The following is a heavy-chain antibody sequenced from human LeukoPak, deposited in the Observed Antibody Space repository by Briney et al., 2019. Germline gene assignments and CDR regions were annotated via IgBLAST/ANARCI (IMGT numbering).Heavy chain of an antibody. Sequence: PGRSLRLSCAASGFTFSSYAMHWVRQAPGKGLEWVAVISYDGSNKYYADSVKGRFTISRDNSKNTLYLQMNSLRAKDTAVYYCARESPYGSGNAINYYYYYYMDVWGKGTTVTISS. CDR3: ARESPYGSGNAINYYYYYYMDV. V-gene: IGHV3-30*04. D-gene: IGHD3-10*01. CDR1: GFTFSSYA. CDR2: ISYDGSNK. J-gene: IGHJ6*03.